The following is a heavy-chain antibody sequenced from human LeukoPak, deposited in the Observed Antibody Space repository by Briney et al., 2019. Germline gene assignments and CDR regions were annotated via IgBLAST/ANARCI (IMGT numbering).Heavy chain of an antibody. V-gene: IGHV1-2*02. D-gene: IGHD2/OR15-2a*01. CDR2: INPNSGGT. Sequence: ASVKVSCKASGYTFTGYYMHWVRQAPGQGLEWMGWINPNSGGTNYAQKFQGRVTMTRDTSISTAYMELSRLRSDDTAVYYCARVRRSSMKDAFDIWGQGTMVTVSS. CDR3: ARVRRSSMKDAFDI. J-gene: IGHJ3*02. CDR1: GYTFTGYY.